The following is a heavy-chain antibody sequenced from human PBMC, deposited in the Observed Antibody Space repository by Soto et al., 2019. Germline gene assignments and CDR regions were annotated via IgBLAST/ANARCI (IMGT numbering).Heavy chain of an antibody. CDR3: AKDLGRVYYYDSSGYKPRRNSGVRYYFDY. V-gene: IGHV3-23*01. CDR1: GFTFSSYA. Sequence: EVQLLESGGGLVQPGGSLRLSCAASGFTFSSYAMSWVRQAPGKGLEWVSAISGSGGSTYYADSVKGRFTISRDNSKNTLYLQMNSLRAEDTAVYYCAKDLGRVYYYDSSGYKPRRNSGVRYYFDYWGQGTLVTVSS. D-gene: IGHD3-22*01. J-gene: IGHJ4*02. CDR2: ISGSGGST.